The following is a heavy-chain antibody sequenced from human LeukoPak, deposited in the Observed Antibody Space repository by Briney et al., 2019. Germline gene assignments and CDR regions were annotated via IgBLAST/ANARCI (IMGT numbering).Heavy chain of an antibody. CDR2: ISGSGVNT. CDR3: AKDLAYSNYDLKYGMDV. J-gene: IGHJ6*02. CDR1: GFTFSNYA. Sequence: PGGSLRLSCAASGFTFSNYAMSWVRQALGKGLEWVSGISGSGVNTYYADSVKGRFTISRDNSKNTLYLQMNSLRAEDTAVYYCAKDLAYSNYDLKYGMDVWGQGTTVTVSS. D-gene: IGHD4-11*01. V-gene: IGHV3-23*01.